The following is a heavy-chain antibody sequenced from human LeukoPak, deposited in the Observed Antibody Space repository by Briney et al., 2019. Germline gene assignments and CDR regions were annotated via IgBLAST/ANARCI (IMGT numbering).Heavy chain of an antibody. CDR1: GFTFSSYA. V-gene: IGHV3-23*01. D-gene: IGHD6-6*01. CDR3: APSEYSSSIIDY. CDR2: ISGSGGST. J-gene: IGHJ4*02. Sequence: PGGSLRLSCAASGFTFSSYAMSWVRQAPGKGLEWVSAISGSGGSTYYADSVKGRFTNSRDNSKNTLYLQMNSLRAEDTAVYYCAPSEYSSSIIDYWGQGTLVTVSS.